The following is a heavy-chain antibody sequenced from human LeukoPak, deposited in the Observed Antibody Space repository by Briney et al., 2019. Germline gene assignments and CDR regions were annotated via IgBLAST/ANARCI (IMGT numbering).Heavy chain of an antibody. CDR1: GFTFSSYS. V-gene: IGHV3-21*01. CDR3: VRGRGRDYYYYGMDV. D-gene: IGHD1-26*01. J-gene: IGHJ6*02. CDR2: ISGISSYI. Sequence: GGSLRLSCAASGFTFSSYSMNWVRQAPGKGLEWVSSISGISSYIYYADSVRGRFTISRENAQNSLYLQMNSLRAEDSAVYYCVRGRGRDYYYYGMDVWGHGTTVTVSS.